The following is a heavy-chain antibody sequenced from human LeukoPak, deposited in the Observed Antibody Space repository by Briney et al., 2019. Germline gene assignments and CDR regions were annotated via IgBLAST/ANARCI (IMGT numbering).Heavy chain of an antibody. CDR2: IYYSGST. V-gene: IGHV4-39*07. CDR1: GGSISSSSYY. CDR3: ARDVFRIDFWSGYYTRVGWFDP. Sequence: PSETLSLTCTVSGGSISSSSYYWGWIRQPRGKGLEWIESIYYSGSTYYNPSLKSRVTISVDTSKNQFSLKLSSVTAADTAVYYCARDVFRIDFWSGYYTRVGWFDPWGQGTLVTVSS. D-gene: IGHD3-3*01. J-gene: IGHJ5*02.